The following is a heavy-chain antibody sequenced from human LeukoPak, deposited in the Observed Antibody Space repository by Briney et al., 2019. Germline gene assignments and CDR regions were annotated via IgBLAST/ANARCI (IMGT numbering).Heavy chain of an antibody. J-gene: IGHJ4*02. CDR2: ISAYNGNT. D-gene: IGHD3-22*01. CDR3: ARGITMTSLYYFDY. CDR1: GYTFSSYA. Sequence: ASVKVSCKGSGYTFSSYAISWLRQAPAQGLEWMGWISAYNGNTNYAQKLQGRVTMTTDASTSTAYMELRSLRSDDTAVYYCARGITMTSLYYFDYWGQGTLVTVSS. V-gene: IGHV1-18*01.